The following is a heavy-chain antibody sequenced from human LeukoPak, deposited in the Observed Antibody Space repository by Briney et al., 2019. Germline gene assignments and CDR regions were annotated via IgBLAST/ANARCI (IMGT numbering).Heavy chain of an antibody. CDR1: GLTFSNHG. CDR3: ARDVDTGREGYFDY. D-gene: IGHD5-18*01. V-gene: IGHV3-30*03. J-gene: IGHJ4*02. Sequence: GGSLRLSCAASGLTFSNHGMHWVRQAPGKGLEWVAMITSDGNNKYYADSVKGRFTISRDNSKNTLYLQMNSLRAEDTAVYYCARDVDTGREGYFDYWGQGTLVTVTS. CDR2: ITSDGNNK.